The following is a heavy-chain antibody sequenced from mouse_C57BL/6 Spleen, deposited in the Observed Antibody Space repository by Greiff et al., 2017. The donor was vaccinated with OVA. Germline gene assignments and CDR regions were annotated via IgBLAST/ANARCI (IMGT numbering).Heavy chain of an antibody. V-gene: IGHV5-9-1*02. D-gene: IGHD1-1*01. Sequence: EVKLVESGEGLVKPGGSLKLSCAASGFTFSSYAMSWVRQTPEKRLEWVAYISSGGDYIYYADTVKGRFTISRDNARNTLYLQMSSLKSEDTAMYYCTRTVVASRYFDVWGTGTTVTVSS. CDR1: GFTFSSYA. CDR3: TRTVVASRYFDV. J-gene: IGHJ1*03. CDR2: ISSGGDYI.